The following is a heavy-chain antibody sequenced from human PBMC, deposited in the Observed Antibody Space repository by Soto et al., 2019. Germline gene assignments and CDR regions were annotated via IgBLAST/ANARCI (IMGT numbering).Heavy chain of an antibody. CDR1: GGTFGSYA. V-gene: IGHV1-69*01. CDR2: IIPIPGTA. D-gene: IGHD2-2*01. CDR3: ARSQGSSTSLEIYYYYYYGMDV. Sequence: QVQLVQSGAEVKKPGSSVKVSCKASGGTFGSYAISWVRQAPGQGLEWMGGIIPIPGTANYAQKFQGRVTIAAEESTSTASMELSSLRSEDTAVYYCARSQGSSTSLEIYYYYYYGMDVWGQGTTVTVSS. J-gene: IGHJ6*02.